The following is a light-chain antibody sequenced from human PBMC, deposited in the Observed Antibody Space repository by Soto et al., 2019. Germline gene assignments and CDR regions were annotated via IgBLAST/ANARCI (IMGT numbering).Light chain of an antibody. CDR1: QSVSSY. J-gene: IGKJ1*01. V-gene: IGKV3-11*01. CDR3: QQSSNLGT. Sequence: EIVLTQSPATLSLSPGERATLSCRASQSVSSYLAWYQQKPGQAPRLLIYDASNRATGIPARFSGSGSGTDFTLTISSLENEDFAVYYCQQSSNLGTFGQRTKVDIK. CDR2: DAS.